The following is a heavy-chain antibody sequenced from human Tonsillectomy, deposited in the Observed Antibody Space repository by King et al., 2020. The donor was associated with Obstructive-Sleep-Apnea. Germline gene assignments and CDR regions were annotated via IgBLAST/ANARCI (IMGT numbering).Heavy chain of an antibody. CDR1: GFSLSTSRMS. D-gene: IGHD6-19*01. CDR2: IDWEDDK. V-gene: IGHV2-70*15. J-gene: IGHJ4*02. CDR3: ARIRGWYWDY. Sequence: HVTLKESGPALVKPTQTLTLTCAFSGFSLSTSRMSVSWIRQPPGKALEWLARIDWEDDKYYSRSLKTRLTISKDTSKNQVVLTMTNMDPVDTATYYCARIRGWYWDYWGQGTLVTVSS.